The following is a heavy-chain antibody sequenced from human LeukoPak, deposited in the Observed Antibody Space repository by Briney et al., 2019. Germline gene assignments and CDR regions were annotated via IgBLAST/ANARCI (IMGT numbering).Heavy chain of an antibody. V-gene: IGHV1-46*01. CDR2: INPSGGST. D-gene: IGHD3-22*01. CDR3: AREDYYDSSGYYYSFRY. Sequence: ASVKVSCKASGYTLTSYYMHWVRQAPGQGLEWMGIINPSGGSTSYAQKFQGRVTMTRDTSTSTVYMELSSLRSEDTAVYYCAREDYYDSSGYYYSFRYWGQGTLVTVSS. CDR1: GYTLTSYY. J-gene: IGHJ4*02.